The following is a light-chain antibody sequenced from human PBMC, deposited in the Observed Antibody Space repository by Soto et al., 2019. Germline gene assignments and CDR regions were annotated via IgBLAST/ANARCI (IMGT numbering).Light chain of an antibody. J-gene: IGLJ1*01. CDR3: SSYTSSSTPLYV. CDR1: SSDVGGYNY. CDR2: DVS. V-gene: IGLV2-14*01. Sequence: QSALTQPASLSGSPGQSSTISCTGTSSDVGGYNYVSWYQQHPGKAPKLMIYDVSNRPSGVSNRFSGSKSGNTASLTISGLQAEDEADYYCSSYTSSSTPLYVFGTGTKVTVL.